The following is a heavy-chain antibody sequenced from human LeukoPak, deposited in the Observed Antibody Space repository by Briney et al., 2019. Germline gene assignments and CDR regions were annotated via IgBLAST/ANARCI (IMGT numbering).Heavy chain of an antibody. CDR3: ARGGYSSSWYHFDY. CDR1: GFTFTSAW. CDR2: IYSGGTT. Sequence: GGSLRLSCAASGFTFTSAWMSWVRQAPGKGLEWVSVIYSGGTTNYADSVKGRFTISRDNSKNTLFLQMNSLRAEDTAVYYCARGGYSSSWYHFDYWGQGTLVTVSS. D-gene: IGHD6-13*01. V-gene: IGHV3-53*01. J-gene: IGHJ4*02.